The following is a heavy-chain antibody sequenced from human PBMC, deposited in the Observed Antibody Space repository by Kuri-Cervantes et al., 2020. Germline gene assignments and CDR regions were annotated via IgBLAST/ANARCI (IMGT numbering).Heavy chain of an antibody. V-gene: IGHV3-30*03. Sequence: GESLKISCAASGFTFSTYGIHWVRQAPGKGLEWVAATQYDGSVQYYADSVKGRFTISRDNSRNTVYLQINIPRAEDTAVYYCARRRNYYGSGLYQNDYGMDVWGQGTTVTVSS. CDR1: GFTFSTYG. J-gene: IGHJ6*02. CDR3: ARRRNYYGSGLYQNDYGMDV. D-gene: IGHD3-10*01. CDR2: TQYDGSVQ.